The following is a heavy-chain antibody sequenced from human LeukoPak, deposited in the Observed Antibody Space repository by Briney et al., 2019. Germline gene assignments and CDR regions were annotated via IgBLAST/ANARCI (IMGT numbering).Heavy chain of an antibody. CDR3: ARLGGQLVRSKTIGLPASNWFDP. Sequence: GESLKISCKGSGYSFTSYWIGWVRQMPGKGLEWMGIIYPGDSDTRYSPSFQGQVTISADKSISTAYLQWSSLKASDTAMYYCARLGGQLVRSKTIGLPASNWFDPWGQGTLVTVSS. V-gene: IGHV5-51*01. D-gene: IGHD6-13*01. CDR1: GYSFTSYW. J-gene: IGHJ5*02. CDR2: IYPGDSDT.